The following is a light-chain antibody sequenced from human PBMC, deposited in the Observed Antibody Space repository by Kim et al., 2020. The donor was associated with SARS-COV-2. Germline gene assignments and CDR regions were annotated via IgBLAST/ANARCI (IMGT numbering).Light chain of an antibody. CDR2: AAS. Sequence: DIEMTQSPSALSASVGDRVTITCRASQSVSINLNWYQQKPGKAPRLLIYAASSLQSGVPSRFSGSGSGTGFTLTISSLQPEDFAVYYCQQTFGTQYSFGRGTNVDIK. CDR1: QSVSIN. J-gene: IGKJ2*03. CDR3: QQTFGTQYS. V-gene: IGKV1-39*01.